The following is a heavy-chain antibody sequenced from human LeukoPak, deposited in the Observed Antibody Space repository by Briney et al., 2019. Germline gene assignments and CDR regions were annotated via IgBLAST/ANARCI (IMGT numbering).Heavy chain of an antibody. V-gene: IGHV3-11*01. CDR1: GFTFSDYY. CDR3: ASYDSSGYYRDY. Sequence: GGSLRLSCAASGFTFSDYYMSWIRQAPGKGLEWVSYISSSGSTIYYADSVKGRFTISRDNAKNTLYLQMNSLRAEDTAVYYCASYDSSGYYRDYWGQGTLVTVSS. D-gene: IGHD3-22*01. CDR2: ISSSGSTI. J-gene: IGHJ4*02.